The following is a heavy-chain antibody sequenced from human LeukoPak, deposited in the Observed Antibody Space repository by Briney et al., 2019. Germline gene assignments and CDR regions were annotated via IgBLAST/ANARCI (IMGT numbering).Heavy chain of an antibody. CDR2: IRYDGSNK. CDR3: ARGTHYYNSSGYWDDGGDAFDI. CDR1: GFTFSNYD. D-gene: IGHD3-22*01. Sequence: GGSLRLSCATSGFTFSNYDIHWVRQAPGKGLEWVAFIRYDGSNKYYADSMRGRFTISRDTSKSTVFLQMNSLRAEDTAVYYCARGTHYYNSSGYWDDGGDAFDIWGQGTMVTVSS. V-gene: IGHV3-30*02. J-gene: IGHJ3*02.